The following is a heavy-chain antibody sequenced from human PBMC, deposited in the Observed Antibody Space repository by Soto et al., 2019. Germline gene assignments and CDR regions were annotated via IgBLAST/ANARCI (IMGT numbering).Heavy chain of an antibody. CDR1: GGSVHSDAAW. CDR2: IYYRSKWFH. V-gene: IGHV6-1*01. D-gene: IGHD2-15*01. CDR3: ARVHCSAGTCLDGLDF. J-gene: IGHJ6*01. Sequence: SQTPSVPCVMSGGSVHSDAAWWNCIRQSPATGLQWLGRIYYRSKWFHDYAASVESRMAINPDTSRNQFSLQLNYVTPEDTSVYYCARVHCSAGTCLDGLDFWGQGTTVPGSS.